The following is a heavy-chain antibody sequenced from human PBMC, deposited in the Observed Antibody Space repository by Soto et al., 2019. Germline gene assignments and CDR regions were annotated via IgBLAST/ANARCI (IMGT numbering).Heavy chain of an antibody. CDR2: INPNSGGT. J-gene: IGHJ6*02. CDR1: GYTFTGYY. D-gene: IGHD3-9*01. CDR3: ARSTYDILTGYYPLEGQNYYYYYGMAV. V-gene: IGHV1-2*04. Sequence: GASVKVSCKASGYTFTGYYMHWVRQAPGQGLEWMGWINPNSGGTNYAQKFQGWVTMTRDTSISTAYMELSRLRSDDTAVYYCARSTYDILTGYYPLEGQNYYYYYGMAVWGQGTTVTVSS.